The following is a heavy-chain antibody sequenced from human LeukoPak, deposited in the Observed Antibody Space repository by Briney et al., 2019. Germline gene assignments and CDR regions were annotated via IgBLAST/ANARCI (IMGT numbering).Heavy chain of an antibody. Sequence: GASVKVSCKASGYTLTSYGISWVRQAPGQGLEWMGWISGNNGNTNYVHKLQGRVTTTTDTSTSTVYMELRSLRSDDTAVYYCARDLTYGLFDYWGQGTLVTVSS. CDR1: GYTLTSYG. J-gene: IGHJ4*02. CDR2: ISGNNGNT. D-gene: IGHD3-10*01. V-gene: IGHV1-18*01. CDR3: ARDLTYGLFDY.